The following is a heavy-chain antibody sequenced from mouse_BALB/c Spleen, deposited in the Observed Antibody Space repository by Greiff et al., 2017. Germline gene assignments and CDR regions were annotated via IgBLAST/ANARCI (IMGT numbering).Heavy chain of an antibody. Sequence: EVQLQQSGPELVKPGASVKMSCKASGYTFTSYVMHWVKQKPGQGLEWIGYINPYNDGTKYNEKFKGKATLTSDKSSSTAYMELSSLTSEDSAVYYCARTIYDGYYSWFAYWGQGTLVTVSA. V-gene: IGHV1-14*01. CDR2: INPYNDGT. CDR1: GYTFTSYV. J-gene: IGHJ3*01. D-gene: IGHD2-3*01. CDR3: ARTIYDGYYSWFAY.